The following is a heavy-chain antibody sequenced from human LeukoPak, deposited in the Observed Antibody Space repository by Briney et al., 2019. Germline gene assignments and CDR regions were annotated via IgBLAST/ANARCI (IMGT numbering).Heavy chain of an antibody. Sequence: ASVKVSCKVSGYTLTELSMHWVRQAPGKGLEWMGGFDPEDGETIYAQKFQGRVTMTEDTSTDTAYMELSSLRSEDTAVYYCATDLRVSHGMDVWGQGTTVTVSS. J-gene: IGHJ6*02. CDR1: GYTLTELS. D-gene: IGHD6-13*01. V-gene: IGHV1-24*01. CDR2: FDPEDGET. CDR3: ATDLRVSHGMDV.